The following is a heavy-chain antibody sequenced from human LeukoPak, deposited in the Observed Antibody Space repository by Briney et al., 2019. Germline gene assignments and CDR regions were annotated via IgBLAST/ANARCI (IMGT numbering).Heavy chain of an antibody. Sequence: ASVKVSCKASGYTFTGYYMHWVRQAPGQGVEWMGWINPNSGGTNYAQKFQGRVTMTRDTSISTAYMELSRLRSDDTAVYYCAREGGYRYQDYFDYWGQGTLVTVSS. CDR2: INPNSGGT. D-gene: IGHD6-13*01. CDR3: AREGGYRYQDYFDY. J-gene: IGHJ4*02. CDR1: GYTFTGYY. V-gene: IGHV1-2*02.